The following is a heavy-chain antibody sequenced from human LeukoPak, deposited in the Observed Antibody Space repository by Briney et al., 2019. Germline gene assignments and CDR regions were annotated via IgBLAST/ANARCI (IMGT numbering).Heavy chain of an antibody. D-gene: IGHD3-9*01. CDR3: ARADILTGAFDY. Sequence: GASVKVSCKASGYTFTGYYMHWVRQAPGQGLEWMGWINPNSGGTNYAQKFQGRVTITRDTSASTAYMELSGLRFEDTAVYYCARADILTGAFDYWGQGTLVTVSS. CDR2: INPNSGGT. V-gene: IGHV1-2*02. CDR1: GYTFTGYY. J-gene: IGHJ4*02.